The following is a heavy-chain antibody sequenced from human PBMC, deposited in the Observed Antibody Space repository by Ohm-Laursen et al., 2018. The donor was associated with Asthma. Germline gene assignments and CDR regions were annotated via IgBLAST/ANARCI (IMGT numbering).Heavy chain of an antibody. CDR1: GFTFIPYT. CDR2: ITSSGSSI. Sequence: SLRLSCAASGFTFIPYTRRWVRQAPGKGLELVSYITSSGSSIYYADSVKGRFTVSRDNAKNSLYLQMNSLRAEDTAVYYCARERAGYYLDYWGQGTLVTVS. CDR3: ARERAGYYLDY. J-gene: IGHJ4*02. V-gene: IGHV3-48*01.